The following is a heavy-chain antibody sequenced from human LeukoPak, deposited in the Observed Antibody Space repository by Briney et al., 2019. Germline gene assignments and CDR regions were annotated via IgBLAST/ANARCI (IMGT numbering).Heavy chain of an antibody. Sequence: GGSLRLSCAASGFTFSSYGMDWVRQAPGKGLEGVAFIRYDGSNKYYADSVKGRFTISRDNSKNTLYLQMNSLRAEDTAVYYCAKRGPYSWADAFDIWGQGTMVTVSS. CDR1: GFTFSSYG. CDR3: AKRGPYSWADAFDI. CDR2: IRYDGSNK. D-gene: IGHD5-18*01. V-gene: IGHV3-30*02. J-gene: IGHJ3*02.